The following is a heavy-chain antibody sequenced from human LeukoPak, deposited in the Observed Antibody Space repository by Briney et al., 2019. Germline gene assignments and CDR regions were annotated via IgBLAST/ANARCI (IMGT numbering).Heavy chain of an antibody. J-gene: IGHJ4*02. CDR2: ISYDGSNK. D-gene: IGHD3-10*01. CDR3: ARDAYGSGSRIPYFDY. Sequence: GRSLRLSCAASGFTFSSYAMNWVHQAPGKGLEWVAVISYDGSNKYYADSVKGRFTISRDNSKNTLYLQMNSLRAEDTAVYYCARDAYGSGSRIPYFDYWGQGTLVTVSS. V-gene: IGHV3-30-3*01. CDR1: GFTFSSYA.